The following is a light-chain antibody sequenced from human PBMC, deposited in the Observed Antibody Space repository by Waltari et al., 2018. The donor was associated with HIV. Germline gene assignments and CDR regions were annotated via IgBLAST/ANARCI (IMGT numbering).Light chain of an antibody. J-gene: IGLJ3*02. Sequence: QSALTQPASVSGSPGQSITISCSGTSTDVGGYNYVSWYLHHPGKAPKLRIYEVTNRPSGVSNRVSASKAGNTASLTISGLQAEDGADYYCSSYTTSSTRVFGGGTKLTVL. CDR2: EVT. V-gene: IGLV2-14*01. CDR3: SSYTTSSTRV. CDR1: STDVGGYNY.